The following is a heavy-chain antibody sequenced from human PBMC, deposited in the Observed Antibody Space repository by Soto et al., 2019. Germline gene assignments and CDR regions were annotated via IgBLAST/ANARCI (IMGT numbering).Heavy chain of an antibody. J-gene: IGHJ5*02. CDR2: IYYSGST. CDR3: ARDGSYDFWSGYYQEDPRFNWFDP. CDR1: GGSISSGGYY. D-gene: IGHD3-3*01. Sequence: PSETLSLTCTVSGGSISSGGYYWSWIRQHPGKGLEWIGYIYYSGSTYYNPSLKSRVTISVDTSKNQFSLKLSSVTAADTAVYYCARDGSYDFWSGYYQEDPRFNWFDPWGQGTLVTVSS. V-gene: IGHV4-31*03.